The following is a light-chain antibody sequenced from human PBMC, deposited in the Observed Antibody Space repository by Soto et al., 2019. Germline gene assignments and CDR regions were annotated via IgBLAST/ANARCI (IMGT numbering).Light chain of an antibody. CDR1: QSVSTY. J-gene: IGKJ2*01. Sequence: IVLTQSPATLSLSPGERATLSCRASQSVSTYLAWYQQKPGQAPRLLIYEASKRATGIPARFSGSGSGTDFTLTISRLEPEDFAVYYCQQYGSSPPYTFGQGTKLEIK. CDR2: EAS. CDR3: QQYGSSPPYT. V-gene: IGKV3-20*01.